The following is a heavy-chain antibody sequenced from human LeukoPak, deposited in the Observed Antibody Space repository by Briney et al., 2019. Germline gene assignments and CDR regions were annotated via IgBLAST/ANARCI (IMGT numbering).Heavy chain of an antibody. D-gene: IGHD1-26*01. CDR2: ISSNGGST. CDR3: ARDGGSYYEFDY. Sequence: GGSLRLSCAASGFTFSSYAMHWVRQAPGKGLEYVSAISSNGGSTYYANSVKGRFTISRDNSKNTLYLQMGSLRAEDMAVYYCARDGGSYYEFDYWGQGTLVTVSS. CDR1: GFTFSSYA. J-gene: IGHJ4*02. V-gene: IGHV3-64*01.